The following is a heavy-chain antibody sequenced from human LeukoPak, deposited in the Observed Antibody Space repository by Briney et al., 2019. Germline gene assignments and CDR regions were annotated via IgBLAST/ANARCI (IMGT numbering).Heavy chain of an antibody. J-gene: IGHJ3*02. D-gene: IGHD1-14*01. CDR1: GGSISSGSYC. CDR3: ASDLTGAFDI. Sequence: SETLSLTCTVSGGSISSGSYCWSWIRQPAGKGLEWIGHIYSSGSTNYNPSLKSRVTISVDTSKNQFSLKLSSVTAADTAVYYCASDLTGAFDIWGQGTMVTVSS. V-gene: IGHV4-61*10. CDR2: IYSSGST.